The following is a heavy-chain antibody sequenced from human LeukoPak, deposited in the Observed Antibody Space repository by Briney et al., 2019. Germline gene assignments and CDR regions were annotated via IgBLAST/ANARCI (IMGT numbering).Heavy chain of an antibody. J-gene: IGHJ4*02. CDR1: GFTFSSYG. Sequence: GGSLRLSCAASGFTFSSYGMHWVRQAPGKGLEWVAVISYDGSNKHYADSVKGRFTISRDNSKNTLYLQMNSLRAEDTAVYYCALRDPHSGGYWGQGTLVTVSS. D-gene: IGHD5-24*01. CDR3: ALRDPHSGGY. CDR2: ISYDGSNK. V-gene: IGHV3-30*03.